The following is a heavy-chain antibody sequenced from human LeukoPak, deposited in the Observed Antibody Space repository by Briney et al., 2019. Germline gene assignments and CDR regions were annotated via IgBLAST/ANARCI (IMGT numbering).Heavy chain of an antibody. V-gene: IGHV3-48*02. Sequence: PGGSLRLSCAASGFDFSSYNMNWVRQAPGKGLEWISYIGSSGSPTHYADSVGGRFTISRDNAKNSLYLQMNSLRDEDTAVYFCARRPYSDTSGRLSDVWGQGTTVTVSS. CDR2: IGSSGSPT. J-gene: IGHJ6*02. D-gene: IGHD3-22*01. CDR3: ARRPYSDTSGRLSDV. CDR1: GFDFSSYN.